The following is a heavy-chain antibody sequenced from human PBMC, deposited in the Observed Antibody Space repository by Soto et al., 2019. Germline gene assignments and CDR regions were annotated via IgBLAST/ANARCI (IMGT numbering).Heavy chain of an antibody. CDR1: GYSFMKYG. CDR3: AREASVLIPAAQPSRFDS. CDR2: ISPYSGYT. Sequence: GASVKVSCKGFGYSFMKYGINWVRQAPGQGLEWVGWISPYSGYTHSAQKFHGRLTLTTDTAASTAYMELRILRSADTALYYCAREASVLIPAAQPSRFDSWGQETLVTVSS. J-gene: IGHJ4*02. D-gene: IGHD2-2*01. V-gene: IGHV1-18*01.